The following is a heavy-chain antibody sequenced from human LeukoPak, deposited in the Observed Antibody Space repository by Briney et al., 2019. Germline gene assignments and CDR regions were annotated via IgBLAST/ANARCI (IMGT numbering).Heavy chain of an antibody. J-gene: IGHJ4*02. D-gene: IGHD5-18*01. CDR1: GGPFSGYY. CDR3: ARGTWIQLWPRAFDY. V-gene: IGHV4-34*01. CDR2: INHSGST. Sequence: SETLSLTCAVYGGPFSGYYWSWIRQPPGKGLEWIGEINHSGSTNYNPSLKSRVTISVDTSKNQFSLKLSSVTAADTAVYYCARGTWIQLWPRAFDYWGQGTLVTVSS.